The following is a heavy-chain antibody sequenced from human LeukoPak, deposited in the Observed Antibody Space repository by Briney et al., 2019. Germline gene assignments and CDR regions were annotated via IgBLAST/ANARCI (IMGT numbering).Heavy chain of an antibody. CDR1: GDSVSSSSVT. CDR3: ARRLTQYDCFDP. Sequence: SQTLSLTCAISGDSVSSSSVTWNWIRQSPSRGLEWLGRTYYRSTWYNDYAVSVRGRITVNPDTSKNQSSLHLNSVTPEDTAVYYCARRLTQYDCFDPWGQGILVTVSS. J-gene: IGHJ5*02. CDR2: TYYRSTWYN. V-gene: IGHV6-1*01. D-gene: IGHD2-2*01.